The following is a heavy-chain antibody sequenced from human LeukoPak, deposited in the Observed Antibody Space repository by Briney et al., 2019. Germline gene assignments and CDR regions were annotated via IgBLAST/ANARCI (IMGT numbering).Heavy chain of an antibody. J-gene: IGHJ4*02. CDR1: GGTFSSYA. CDR2: IIPILGIA. Sequence: ASVKVSCKASGGTFSSYAISWVRQAPGQGLEWMGRIIPILGIANYAQKFQGRVTITADKSTSTAYMELSSLRSEDTAVYYCARVDRDGYNFDYWGQGTLVTVPS. D-gene: IGHD5-24*01. V-gene: IGHV1-69*04. CDR3: ARVDRDGYNFDY.